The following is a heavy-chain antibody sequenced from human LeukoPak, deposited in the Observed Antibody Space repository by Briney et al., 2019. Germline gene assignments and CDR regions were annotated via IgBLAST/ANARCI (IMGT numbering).Heavy chain of an antibody. CDR2: ISSGSNYI. V-gene: IGHV3-21*01. D-gene: IGHD2-8*02. Sequence: GGSLRLSCAASGFTFSSYTMNWVRQAPGKGLEWVSSISSGSNYINYADSVKGRFTISRDNAKNSLYLQMNSLRAEDTAVYYCARDIWSYGMDVWGQGTTVTVSS. CDR1: GFTFSSYT. CDR3: ARDIWSYGMDV. J-gene: IGHJ6*02.